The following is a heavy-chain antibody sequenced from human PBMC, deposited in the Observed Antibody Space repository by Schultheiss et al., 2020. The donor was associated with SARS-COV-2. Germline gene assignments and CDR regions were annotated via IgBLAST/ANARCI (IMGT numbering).Heavy chain of an antibody. V-gene: IGHV4-31*03. J-gene: IGHJ6*02. CDR3: ARGTRYSSSWYDPYYYYGMDV. Sequence: SETLSLTCTVSGGSISSGGYYWSWIRQHPGKGLEWIGYIYYSGSTYYNPSLKSRVTISVDTSKNQFSLKLSSVTAADTAVYYCARGTRYSSSWYDPYYYYGMDVWGQGTTVTVSS. CDR2: IYYSGST. D-gene: IGHD6-13*01. CDR1: GGSISSGGYY.